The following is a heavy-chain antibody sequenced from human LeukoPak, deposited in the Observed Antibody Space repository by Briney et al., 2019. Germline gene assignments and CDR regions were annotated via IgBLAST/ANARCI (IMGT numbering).Heavy chain of an antibody. CDR2: IIPIFGTA. J-gene: IGHJ4*02. D-gene: IGHD3-22*01. CDR1: GGTFSSYA. CDR3: ARDIPLRYYDSSGYGFDY. Sequence: SVKVSCKASGGTFSSYAISWVRQAPGQGLEWIGRIIPIFGTANYAQKFQGRVTITTDESTSTAYMELSSLRSEDTAVYYCARDIPLRYYDSSGYGFDYWGQGTLVTVSS. V-gene: IGHV1-69*05.